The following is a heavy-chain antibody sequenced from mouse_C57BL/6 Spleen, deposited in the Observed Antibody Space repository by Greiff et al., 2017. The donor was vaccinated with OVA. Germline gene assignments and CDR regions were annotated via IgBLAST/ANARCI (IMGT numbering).Heavy chain of an antibody. CDR3: ARRNHYGSSYNYAMDY. CDR1: GYTFTDYN. J-gene: IGHJ4*01. CDR2: INPNNGGT. V-gene: IGHV1-18*01. Sequence: EVQLQQSGPELVKPGASVKIPCKASGYTFTDYNMDWVKQSPGKSLEWIGDINPNNGGTIYNQKFKGKATLTVDKSSSTAYMERRSLTSEDTAVYYCARRNHYGSSYNYAMDYWGQGTSVTVSS. D-gene: IGHD1-1*01.